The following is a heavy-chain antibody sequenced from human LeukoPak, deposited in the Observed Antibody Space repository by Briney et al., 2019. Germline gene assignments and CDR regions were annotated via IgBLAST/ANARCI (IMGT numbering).Heavy chain of an antibody. Sequence: RPGGSLRLSCAASGFTFSSYGMSWVRQAPGKGLEWVSAISGSGGSTYYADSVKGRFTISRDNSKNTLYLQMNSLRAEDTAVYYCAKDRSSGWYVRDYYFDYWGQGTLVTVSS. CDR3: AKDRSSGWYVRDYYFDY. CDR1: GFTFSSYG. CDR2: ISGSGGST. D-gene: IGHD6-19*01. J-gene: IGHJ4*02. V-gene: IGHV3-23*01.